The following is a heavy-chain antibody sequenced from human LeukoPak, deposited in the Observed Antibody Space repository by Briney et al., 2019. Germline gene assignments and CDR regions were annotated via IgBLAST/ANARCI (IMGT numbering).Heavy chain of an antibody. CDR1: GYTFTDYY. V-gene: IGHV1-2*02. CDR3: ARDQGDGYSDYYFDY. J-gene: IGHJ4*02. CDR2: INPNSGGT. D-gene: IGHD4-17*01. Sequence: ASVKVSCKASGYTFTDYYIHWMRQAPGQGLEWMGWINPNSGGTNYAQKFQGRVTMTRDASLSTAYMELTRLRYDDTAVYYCARDQGDGYSDYYFDYWGQGTLVTVSS.